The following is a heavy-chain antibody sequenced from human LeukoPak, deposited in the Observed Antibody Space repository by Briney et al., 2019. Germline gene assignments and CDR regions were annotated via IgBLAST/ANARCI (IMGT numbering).Heavy chain of an antibody. Sequence: ASVKVSCKASGYTFTGYYMHWVRQAPGQGLEWMGWINPNSGGTNYAQKFQGRVTMTRDTSISTAYMELSRLRSDDTAVYYCARESRASMVWGVIIKGPLGYWGQGTLVTVSS. J-gene: IGHJ4*02. D-gene: IGHD3-10*01. V-gene: IGHV1-2*02. CDR1: GYTFTGYY. CDR2: INPNSGGT. CDR3: ARESRASMVWGVIIKGPLGY.